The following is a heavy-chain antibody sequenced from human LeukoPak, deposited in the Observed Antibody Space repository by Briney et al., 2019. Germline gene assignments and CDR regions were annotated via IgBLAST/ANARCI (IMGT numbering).Heavy chain of an antibody. D-gene: IGHD3-22*01. CDR3: ARFYDSSGSEGAFDI. CDR1: GGSISSGGYY. J-gene: IGHJ3*02. Sequence: SETLSLTRTVSGGSISSGGYYWSWIRQHPGKGLEWIGYIYYSGRTYYNPSLKSRVTISVDTSKNQFSLKLSSVTAADTAVYYCARFYDSSGSEGAFDIWGQGTMVTVSS. V-gene: IGHV4-31*03. CDR2: IYYSGRT.